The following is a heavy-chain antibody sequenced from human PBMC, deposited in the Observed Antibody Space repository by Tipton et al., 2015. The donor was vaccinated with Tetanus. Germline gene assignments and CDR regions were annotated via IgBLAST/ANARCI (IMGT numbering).Heavy chain of an antibody. Sequence: TLSLTCTVSGGSISSNVYYWAWIRQPPGKGPQWIGNIFYSGSINYNPSLKSRLTISADTAKNQFSLKLNSVTASDTAAYYCARWIAVTGTDFDFWGQGTLVTVSS. CDR1: GGSISSNVYY. CDR2: IFYSGSI. J-gene: IGHJ4*02. CDR3: ARWIAVTGTDFDF. D-gene: IGHD6-19*01. V-gene: IGHV4-39*01.